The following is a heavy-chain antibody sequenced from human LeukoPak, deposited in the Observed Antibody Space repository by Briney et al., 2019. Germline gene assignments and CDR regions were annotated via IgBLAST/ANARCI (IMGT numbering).Heavy chain of an antibody. J-gene: IGHJ4*02. CDR2: IWYDGSNK. D-gene: IGHD3-22*01. V-gene: IGHV3-33*01. CDR3: ARDYYDSIDY. CDR1: GFTFSSYG. Sequence: PGRSLRLSCAASGFTFSSYGMHWVRQAPGKGLEWVAVIWYDGSNKYYADSVKGRFTIPRDNSKNTLYLQMNSLRAEDTAVCYCARDYYDSIDYWGQGTLVTVSS.